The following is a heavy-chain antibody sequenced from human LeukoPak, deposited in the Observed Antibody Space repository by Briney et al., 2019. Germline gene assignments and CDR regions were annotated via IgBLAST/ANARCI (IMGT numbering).Heavy chain of an antibody. Sequence: SVKVSCKTSGGTFSSYAFSWMRQAPGQGLEWVGRIIPIYNPVDYTQRFQGRVTITADESTNTVYLELSSLRYDDTAVYYCAGGRLEVVATHFDYWGQGTLVTVSS. CDR2: IIPIYNPV. CDR3: AGGRLEVVATHFDY. CDR1: GGTFSSYA. J-gene: IGHJ4*02. D-gene: IGHD2-15*01. V-gene: IGHV1-69*13.